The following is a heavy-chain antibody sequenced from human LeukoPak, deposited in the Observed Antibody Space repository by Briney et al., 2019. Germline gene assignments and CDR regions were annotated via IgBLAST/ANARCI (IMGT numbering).Heavy chain of an antibody. Sequence: ASVTVSCKASGGTFSSYAITWVRQAPGQGREGMGWINPNSGGTNYAQKCHGRATMTRDTSISTAYKELSRLKSDDTTVYYCASGFFPVDKAMVRGDWFDPWGQGTLVTVSS. CDR3: ASGFFPVDKAMVRGDWFDP. J-gene: IGHJ5*02. V-gene: IGHV1-2*02. CDR1: GGTFSSYA. CDR2: INPNSGGT. D-gene: IGHD5-18*01.